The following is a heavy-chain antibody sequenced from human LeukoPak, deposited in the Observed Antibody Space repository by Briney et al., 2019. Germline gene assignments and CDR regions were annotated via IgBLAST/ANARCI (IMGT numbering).Heavy chain of an antibody. D-gene: IGHD1-14*01. CDR1: GGSFGNYC. Sequence: SETLSLTCTVSGGSFGNYCWSWIRQPPGKGLEWIGYIYYSGSTNYNPSLKSRVTISVDTSKNQFSLKLSSVTAADTAVYYCARALAGICDYWGQGTLVTVSS. CDR2: IYYSGST. CDR3: ARALAGICDY. V-gene: IGHV4-59*01. J-gene: IGHJ4*02.